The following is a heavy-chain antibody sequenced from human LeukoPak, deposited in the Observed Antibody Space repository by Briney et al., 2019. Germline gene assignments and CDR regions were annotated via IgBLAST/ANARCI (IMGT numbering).Heavy chain of an antibody. D-gene: IGHD1-26*01. Sequence: GGSLRLPCAASGFVFSRYEMNWVRLAPGKGLEWVSYISSGGTTIYYADSVKGRFTISRDNAKHSLFLQMNSLRVEDTAVYYCAREGSSTGDYWGQGTLVTVSS. V-gene: IGHV3-48*03. CDR2: ISSGGTTI. J-gene: IGHJ4*02. CDR1: GFVFSRYE. CDR3: AREGSSTGDY.